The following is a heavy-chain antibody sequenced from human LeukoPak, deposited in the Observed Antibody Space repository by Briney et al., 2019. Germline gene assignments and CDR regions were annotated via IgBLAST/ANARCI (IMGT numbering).Heavy chain of an antibody. Sequence: SETLSLTCAVYGGSFSGYYWSWVRQPPGKGLEWVGEINHSGSTNYNPSLKSRVTISVDTSKNQFSLKLSSVTAADTAVYYCARGRRYTGYDYTLSWFAPWGQGTLVTVSS. V-gene: IGHV4-34*01. CDR1: GGSFSGYY. CDR2: INHSGST. D-gene: IGHD5-12*01. J-gene: IGHJ5*02. CDR3: ARGRRYTGYDYTLSWFAP.